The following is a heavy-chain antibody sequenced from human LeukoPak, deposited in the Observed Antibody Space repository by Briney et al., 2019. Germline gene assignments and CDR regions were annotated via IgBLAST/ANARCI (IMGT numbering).Heavy chain of an antibody. CDR3: ARDHCSSTCCFPSGTNYFDS. CDR1: GFTFSSYT. CDR2: ISSNRDYI. Sequence: GGSLRLSCAASGFTFSSYTMNWVRQAPGKGLEWVSSISSNRDYIYNADSVKGRFTISRDNAKNSLYLQMNSLKAEDTAVYYCARDHCSSTCCFPSGTNYFDSWGQGTPVTVSS. J-gene: IGHJ4*02. D-gene: IGHD2-2*01. V-gene: IGHV3-21*01.